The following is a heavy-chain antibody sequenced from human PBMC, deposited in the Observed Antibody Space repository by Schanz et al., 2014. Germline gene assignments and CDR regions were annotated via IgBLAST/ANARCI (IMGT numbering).Heavy chain of an antibody. Sequence: VQLVESGGGLVQPGGSLRLSCATSGFTFSTHAMHWVRQAPGKGLEWVALVSSDGNNDYYTDSVKGRFTISRDNSRDTVYLQMNSLRADDTAMYYCARWFLIRGVILDSWGQGTLVTVSS. CDR1: GFTFSTHA. CDR2: VSSDGNND. V-gene: IGHV3-30*03. D-gene: IGHD3-10*01. CDR3: ARWFLIRGVILDS. J-gene: IGHJ4*02.